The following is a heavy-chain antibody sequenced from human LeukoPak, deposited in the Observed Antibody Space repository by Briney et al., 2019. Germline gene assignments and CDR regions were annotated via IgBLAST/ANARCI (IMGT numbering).Heavy chain of an antibody. CDR2: IRNSGDTT. D-gene: IGHD2-21*02. Sequence: PGGSLRLSCAASGFSVSSNYLTWVRQAPGKGLQWVSSIRNSGDTTYYADSVKGRFTISRDNSKNTLYLQMNSLTSADTAVYYCAKVKTDILIPDSWGQGTLVTVSS. CDR3: AKVKTDILIPDS. J-gene: IGHJ4*02. CDR1: GFSVSSNY. V-gene: IGHV3-66*02.